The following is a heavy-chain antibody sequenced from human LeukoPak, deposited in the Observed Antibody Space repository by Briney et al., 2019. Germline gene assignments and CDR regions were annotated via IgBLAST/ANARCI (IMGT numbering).Heavy chain of an antibody. CDR1: GGSIRTYY. CDR3: APYDSSITATYFDY. V-gene: IGHV4-59*01. Sequence: SETLSLTCTVSGGSIRTYYWSWIRQPPGKGLEWIGYIHYTGSTYYNPSPKSRVTMSVDTSKNQFSLRLNSVTAADTAVYYCAPYDSSITATYFDYWGQGTLVTVSS. J-gene: IGHJ4*02. D-gene: IGHD3-22*01. CDR2: IHYTGST.